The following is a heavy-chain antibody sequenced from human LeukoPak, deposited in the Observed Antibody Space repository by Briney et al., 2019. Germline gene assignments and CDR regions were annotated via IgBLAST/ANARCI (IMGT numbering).Heavy chain of an antibody. Sequence: GGSLKLSCAASGFTFSSYWMHWVRQAPGKGLVWVSRINSDGSSTSYADSVKGRFTISRDNAKNSLYLQMSSLRAEDTAVYYCVKDRVLVGELDYWGQGTLVTVSS. CDR2: INSDGSST. CDR1: GFTFSSYW. CDR3: VKDRVLVGELDY. J-gene: IGHJ4*02. D-gene: IGHD2-8*02. V-gene: IGHV3-74*01.